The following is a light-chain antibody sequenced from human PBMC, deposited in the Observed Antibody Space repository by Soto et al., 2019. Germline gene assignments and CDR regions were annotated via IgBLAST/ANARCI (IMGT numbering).Light chain of an antibody. CDR3: QQYNNWPPYT. CDR2: GAS. J-gene: IGKJ5*01. V-gene: IGKV3-15*01. Sequence: EIVMTQSPSALSVSPGERSTLSFIGSQSVTINLAWYQQKPGQAPRLLIFGASTRATGIPARFSGSGSGTEFTLTISSLQSEDFAVYYCQQYNNWPPYTFGQGTRLEIK. CDR1: QSVTIN.